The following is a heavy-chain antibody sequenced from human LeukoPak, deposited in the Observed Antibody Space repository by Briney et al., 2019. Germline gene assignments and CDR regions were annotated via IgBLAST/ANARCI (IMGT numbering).Heavy chain of an antibody. CDR2: ISSGTGSYI. J-gene: IGHJ4*02. D-gene: IGHD6-6*01. CDR1: GFTVSSNY. CDR3: ARCSGVFGSSGY. V-gene: IGHV3-21*01. Sequence: PGGSLRLSCAASGFTVSSNYMNWVRQAPGKGLEWVSTISSGTGSYIYYADSVRGRFTISRDNAKNSLYLQMNSLRAEDTAVYYCARCSGVFGSSGYWGQGTLVTVSS.